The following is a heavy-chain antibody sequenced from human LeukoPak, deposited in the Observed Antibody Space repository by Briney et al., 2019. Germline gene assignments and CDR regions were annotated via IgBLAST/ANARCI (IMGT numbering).Heavy chain of an antibody. J-gene: IGHJ5*02. CDR2: VYTSGNT. CDR1: GGSISSGSYY. Sequence: SETLSLTCTVSGGSISSGSYYWSRIRQPAGKGLEWIGRVYTSGNTNYNPSLKSRVTISLDTSKNQFSLKLSSVTAADTAMYYCARGGGRNWFDPWGQGTLVTVSS. CDR3: ARGGGRNWFDP. V-gene: IGHV4-61*02. D-gene: IGHD3-10*01.